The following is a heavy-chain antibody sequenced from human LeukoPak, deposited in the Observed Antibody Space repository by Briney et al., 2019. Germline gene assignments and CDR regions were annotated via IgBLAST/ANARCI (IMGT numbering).Heavy chain of an antibody. CDR1: GGSISSSSYY. CDR3: ARRPITMVRGVIDY. J-gene: IGHJ4*02. D-gene: IGHD3-10*01. Sequence: KPSETLSLTCTVSGGSISSSSYYWGWIRQPPGKGLEWIGSIYYSGSTYYNPSLKSRVTISVDTSKNQFSLKLSSVTAADTAVYYCARRPITMVRGVIDYWGQGTLVTVSS. CDR2: IYYSGST. V-gene: IGHV4-39*01.